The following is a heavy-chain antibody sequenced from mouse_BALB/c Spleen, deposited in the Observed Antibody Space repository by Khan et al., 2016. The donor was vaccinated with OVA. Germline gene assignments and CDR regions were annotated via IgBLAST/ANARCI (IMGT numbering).Heavy chain of an antibody. D-gene: IGHD1-1*01. J-gene: IGHJ2*02. V-gene: IGHV3-2*02. CDR1: GYSITSDYA. Sequence: EVQLQESGPGLVKPSQSLSLTCTVTGYSITSDYAWNWIRKFPGNKLEWMGYISYSGDTAYNPSLKRRISLTRDTSKTQSSLQLNSVTTEDTATYYGASMLLYYYSSNFEGYYLDYWGQGTSLTVSS. CDR3: ASMLLYYYSSNFEGYYLDY. CDR2: ISYSGDT.